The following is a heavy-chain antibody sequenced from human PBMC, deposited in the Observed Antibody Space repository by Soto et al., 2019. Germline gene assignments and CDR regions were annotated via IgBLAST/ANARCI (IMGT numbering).Heavy chain of an antibody. CDR2: ISAYNGNT. D-gene: IGHD1-1*01. Sequence: QVQLVQSGAEVKKPGASVKVSCKASGYTFASYAISWMRQAPGQGLEWMGWISAYNGNTNYAQKLQGRVTMTTDTSTRPAYMARRSLRPDDPAVYYCARGPPRPDYWGQGTLVTVSS. V-gene: IGHV1-18*01. CDR3: ARGPPRPDY. J-gene: IGHJ4*02. CDR1: GYTFASYA.